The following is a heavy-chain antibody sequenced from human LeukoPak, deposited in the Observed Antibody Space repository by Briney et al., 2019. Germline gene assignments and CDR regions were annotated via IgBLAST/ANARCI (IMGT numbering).Heavy chain of an antibody. V-gene: IGHV3-48*01. CDR3: ARDRNGGSFDY. Sequence: GGSVRLSCAASVFNFSSYRIDWVRHAPGKGLEWVSFLIVGNGNQHYADSVKGRFTISRDDAKNSLYLQMNSLRAEDTAVYYCARDRNGGSFDYWGQGTLVTVSS. D-gene: IGHD4-23*01. CDR1: VFNFSSYR. J-gene: IGHJ4*02. CDR2: LIVGNGNQ.